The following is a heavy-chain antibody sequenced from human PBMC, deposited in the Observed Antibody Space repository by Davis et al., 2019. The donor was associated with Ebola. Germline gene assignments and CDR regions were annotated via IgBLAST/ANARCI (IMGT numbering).Heavy chain of an antibody. CDR2: ISGSGGST. Sequence: GESLKISCSDSVITFSSYAMTWVRQAPGKGLEWVSAISGSGGSTYYADSVKGRLTISRDNSKNTLYLQMNSLRAEDTAVYYCARGFLCSGGSCYDAFDIWGQGTMVTVSS. V-gene: IGHV3-23*01. CDR1: VITFSSYA. CDR3: ARGFLCSGGSCYDAFDI. J-gene: IGHJ3*02. D-gene: IGHD2-15*01.